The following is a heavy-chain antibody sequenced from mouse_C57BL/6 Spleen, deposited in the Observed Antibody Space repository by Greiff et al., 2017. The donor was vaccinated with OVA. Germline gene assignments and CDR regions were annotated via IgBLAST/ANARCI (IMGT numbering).Heavy chain of an antibody. CDR2: ISSGSSTI. D-gene: IGHD2-3*01. V-gene: IGHV5-17*01. CDR1: GFTFSDYG. CDR3: SRGIYDGSYAMDY. J-gene: IGHJ4*01. Sequence: EVQWVESGGGLVKPGGSLKLSCAASGFTFSDYGMHWVRQAPEKGLEWVAYISSGSSTIYYADTVKGRFTISRDNAKNTLFLQMTSLRSEDTAMYYCSRGIYDGSYAMDYWGQGTSVTVSS.